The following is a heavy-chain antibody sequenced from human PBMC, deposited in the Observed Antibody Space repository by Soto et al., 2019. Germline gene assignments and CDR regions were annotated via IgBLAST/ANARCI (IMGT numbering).Heavy chain of an antibody. CDR3: ARWVDTMAFDH. J-gene: IGHJ5*02. CDR2: IYNSGST. V-gene: IGHV4-30-4*01. Sequence: QVQLQESGPGLVKPSQTLSLTCIVSGDSLRSGDYYWSWVRQPPGKGLEWIGYIYNSGSTYYEPSLRSRLTISEYRSRNQLSLRLTAVTAADTAVYYCARWVDTMAFDHWGRGTLVTVSS. CDR1: GDSLRSGDYY. D-gene: IGHD2-2*01.